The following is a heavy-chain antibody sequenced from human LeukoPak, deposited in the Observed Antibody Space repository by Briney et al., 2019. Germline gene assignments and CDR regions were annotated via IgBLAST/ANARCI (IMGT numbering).Heavy chain of an antibody. J-gene: IGHJ4*02. V-gene: IGHV3-35*01. CDR3: VRKLYYGSGSFFDY. CDR2: VSWNGSRT. CDR1: GFTFSNSD. D-gene: IGHD3-10*01. Sequence: GGSLRLSCAASGFTFSNSDMNRVHQAPGKGLEWVSGVSWNGSRTHYADSVKGRFIISRDNSRNTLYLQTNSLRAEDTAVYYCVRKLYYGSGSFFDYWGQGTLVTVSS.